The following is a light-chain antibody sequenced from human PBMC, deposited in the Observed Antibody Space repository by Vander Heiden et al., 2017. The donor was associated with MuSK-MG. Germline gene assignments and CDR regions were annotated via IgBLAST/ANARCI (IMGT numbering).Light chain of an antibody. CDR2: AAS. Sequence: IHMTHTPSSLSASVGDRVTITCRASQSISSYLNWYQQKPGKAPKLLIYAASSLQSGVPSRFSGSGSGTDFTLTISSLQPEDFATYYCQQSYSTRYTFGQGTKLEIK. V-gene: IGKV1-39*01. CDR1: QSISSY. J-gene: IGKJ2*01. CDR3: QQSYSTRYT.